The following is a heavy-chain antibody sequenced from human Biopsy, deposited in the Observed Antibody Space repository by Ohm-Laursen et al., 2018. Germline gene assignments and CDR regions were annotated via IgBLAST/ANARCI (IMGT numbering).Heavy chain of an antibody. V-gene: IGHV4-59*01. CDR3: ARMPHFDY. CDR1: GGSISGYH. J-gene: IGHJ4*02. D-gene: IGHD2-2*01. CDR2: ISYTGGI. Sequence: GTLSLTCTVSGGSISGYHWSWIRKSPGKGLEWLAYISYTGGITSNPPLNGRATMSLDTSKNQFSLRLIYVTAADTAVYHCARMPHFDYWGQGILVTVSS.